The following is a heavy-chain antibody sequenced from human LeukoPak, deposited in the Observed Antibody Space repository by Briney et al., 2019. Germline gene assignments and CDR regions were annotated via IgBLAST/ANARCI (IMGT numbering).Heavy chain of an antibody. CDR2: IYYSGST. CDR1: GGSISSYY. D-gene: IGHD3-3*01. J-gene: IGHJ5*02. V-gene: IGHV4-59*01. CDR3: ARDFWSGYTRGDWFDP. Sequence: SETLSLTCTVPGGSISSYYWSWIRQPPGKGLEWIGYIYYSGSTNYNPSLKSRVTISVDTSKNQFSLKLSSVTAADTAVYYCARDFWSGYTRGDWFDPWGQGTLATVSS.